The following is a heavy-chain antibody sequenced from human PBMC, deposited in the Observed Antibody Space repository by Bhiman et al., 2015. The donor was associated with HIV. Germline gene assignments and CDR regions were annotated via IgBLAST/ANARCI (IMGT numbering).Heavy chain of an antibody. J-gene: IGHJ4*02. V-gene: IGHV3-NL1*01. Sequence: VQLVESGGGVVQPGRSLRIYCAVSEFTFRNYAMHWVRLAPGKGLEWVSLINSGGTTFYADSVKGRFTISRDNSKNTLHLQMNSLRAEDTAVYYCARGAGSSSESRYFDYWGQGTLVTVSS. D-gene: IGHD1-26*01. CDR1: EFTFRNYA. CDR2: INSGGTT. CDR3: ARGAGSSSESRYFDY.